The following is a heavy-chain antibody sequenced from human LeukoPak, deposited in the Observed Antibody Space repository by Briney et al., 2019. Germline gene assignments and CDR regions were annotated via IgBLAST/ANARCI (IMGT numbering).Heavy chain of an antibody. Sequence: GGSLRLSCAASGFTLSSYWMHWVRQAPGKGLVWVSRINGGGSSTSYADSVKGRFTISRDNARDTLYLQMNTLRAEDTAVYYCARDGTRGNFDFWGQGTRHTLSS. D-gene: IGHD1-1*01. CDR3: ARDGTRGNFDF. J-gene: IGHJ4*02. V-gene: IGHV3-74*01. CDR1: GFTLSSYW. CDR2: INGGGSST.